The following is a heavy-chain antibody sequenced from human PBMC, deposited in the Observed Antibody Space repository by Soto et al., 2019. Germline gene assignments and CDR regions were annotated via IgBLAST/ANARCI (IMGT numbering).Heavy chain of an antibody. Sequence: PGGSLRLSCSASGFSFSSYAMGWVRQAPGKGLEWVSTISASGVSTYHADSVQGRFTVSRDNSKNTLYLQMNSLRVEDTAVYYCARDGLSSYYYYGMDVCGQGTTVTVSS. V-gene: IGHV3-23*01. CDR2: ISASGVST. D-gene: IGHD3-3*02. CDR3: ARDGLSSYYYYGMDV. CDR1: GFSFSSYA. J-gene: IGHJ6*02.